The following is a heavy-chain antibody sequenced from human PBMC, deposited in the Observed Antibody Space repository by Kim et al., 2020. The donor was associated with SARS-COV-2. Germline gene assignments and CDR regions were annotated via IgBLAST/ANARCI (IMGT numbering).Heavy chain of an antibody. CDR3: ATVQGPDFDY. CDR2: ISSSSSYT. D-gene: IGHD1-1*01. V-gene: IGHV3-11*06. J-gene: IGHJ4*02. CDR1: GFTFSDYY. Sequence: GGSLRLSCAASGFTFSDYYMSWIRQAPGKGLEWVSYISSSSSYTNYADSVKGRFTISRDNAKNSLYLQMNSLRAEDTAVYYCATVQGPDFDYWGQGTLVTVSS.